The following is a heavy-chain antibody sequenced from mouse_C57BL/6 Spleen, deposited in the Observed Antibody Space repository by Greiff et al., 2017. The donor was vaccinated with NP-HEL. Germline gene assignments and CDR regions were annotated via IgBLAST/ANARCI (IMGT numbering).Heavy chain of an antibody. Sequence: QVQLQQPGAELVRPGSSVKLSCKASGYTFTSYWMDWVKQRPGQGLEWIGNIYPSDSETRYNQKFKDKATLTVDKSSSTAYMQLSSLTSEDSVVYYCARGDGYPYAMDYWGQGTSVTVSS. V-gene: IGHV1-61*01. D-gene: IGHD2-3*01. CDR2: IYPSDSET. CDR1: GYTFTSYW. CDR3: ARGDGYPYAMDY. J-gene: IGHJ4*01.